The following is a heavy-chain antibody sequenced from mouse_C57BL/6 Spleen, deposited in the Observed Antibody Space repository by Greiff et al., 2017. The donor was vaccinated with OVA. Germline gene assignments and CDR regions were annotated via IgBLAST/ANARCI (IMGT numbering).Heavy chain of an antibody. CDR3: TILPFDY. CDR2: IDPETGGT. Sequence: QVQLKESGAELVRPGASVTLSCKASGYTFTDYEMHWVKQTPVHGLEWIGAIDPETGGTAYNQKFKGKAILTADKSSSTAYMELRSLTSEDSAVFCCTILPFDYWGQGTTLTVSS. D-gene: IGHD1-1*01. V-gene: IGHV1-15*01. CDR1: GYTFTDYE. J-gene: IGHJ2*01.